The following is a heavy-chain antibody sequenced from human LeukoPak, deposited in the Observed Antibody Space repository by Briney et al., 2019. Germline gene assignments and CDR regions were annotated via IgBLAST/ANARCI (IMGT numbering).Heavy chain of an antibody. J-gene: IGHJ4*02. CDR2: ISAYNGNT. CDR1: GYTFTNYG. Sequence: ASVKVSCKASGYTFTNYGISWVRQAPGQGLEWMGWISAYNGNTNYAQKLEGRVTMTTDTSTSTAYMELRSLRSDDTAVYYCARFRPGDGEPYGDYWGQGILVTVSS. D-gene: IGHD3-10*01. V-gene: IGHV1-18*01. CDR3: ARFRPGDGEPYGDY.